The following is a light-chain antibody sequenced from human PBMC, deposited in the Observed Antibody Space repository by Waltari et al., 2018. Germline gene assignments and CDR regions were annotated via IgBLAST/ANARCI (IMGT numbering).Light chain of an antibody. V-gene: IGKV3-20*01. Sequence: EIVLTQSPGTLSLSPGERATLPCRASQSVSSVFLTWYQQKPGQAPRLLIYGASSRATGIPDRFGGSGSGTDFTLTISRLEPEDFAVYYCQHYGSPSFTFGQGTKLEIK. CDR1: QSVSSVF. J-gene: IGKJ2*01. CDR3: QHYGSPSFT. CDR2: GAS.